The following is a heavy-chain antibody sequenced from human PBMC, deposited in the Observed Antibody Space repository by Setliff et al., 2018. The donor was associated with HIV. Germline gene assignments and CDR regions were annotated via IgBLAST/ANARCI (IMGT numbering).Heavy chain of an antibody. J-gene: IGHJ4*02. CDR2: ISGSGDTT. V-gene: IGHV3-23*01. D-gene: IGHD2-2*01. CDR1: GVTCSSFA. CDR3: SRALGVSNEPGH. Sequence: AGGSLRLSCAASGVTCSSFAMTWVRQAPGKGLEGVSSISGSGDTTYHADSVKGRFTTSRDNSKNTLYLQINSLRAEDTALYYCSRALGVSNEPGHWGRGTLVTVSS.